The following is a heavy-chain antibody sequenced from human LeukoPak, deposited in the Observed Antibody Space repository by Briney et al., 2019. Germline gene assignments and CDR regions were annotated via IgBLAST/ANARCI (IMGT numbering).Heavy chain of an antibody. D-gene: IGHD1-26*01. J-gene: IGHJ3*02. CDR1: GFTFSSNW. CDR3: ARDPGGSYPDAFDI. Sequence: PGGSLRLSSAASGFTFSSNWMSWVRQAPGKGLEWVANIKQDGSEKYYVDSVKGRFTISRDNAKNSLYLQMNSLRAEDTAVYYCARDPGGSYPDAFDIWGQGTMVTVSS. CDR2: IKQDGSEK. V-gene: IGHV3-7*03.